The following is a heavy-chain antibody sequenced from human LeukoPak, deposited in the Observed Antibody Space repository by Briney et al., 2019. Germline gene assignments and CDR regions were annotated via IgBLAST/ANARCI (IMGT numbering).Heavy chain of an antibody. CDR1: GGTFISYA. Sequence: SVKVSCKASGGTFISYAISWVRQAPGQGLEWMGGIIPIFGTANYAQKFQGRVTITADESTSTAYMELSSLRSEDTAVYYCARARSYYCDSSGYDQHFDYWGQGTLVTVSS. D-gene: IGHD3-22*01. J-gene: IGHJ4*02. CDR3: ARARSYYCDSSGYDQHFDY. CDR2: IIPIFGTA. V-gene: IGHV1-69*13.